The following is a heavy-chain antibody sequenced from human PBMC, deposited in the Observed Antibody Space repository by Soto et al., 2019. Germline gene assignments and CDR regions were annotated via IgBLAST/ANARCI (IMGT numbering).Heavy chain of an antibody. CDR3: AKGLGAADYYDGMDV. J-gene: IGHJ6*02. CDR2: ISGCGGST. CDR1: GLTFSSYA. V-gene: IGHV3-23*01. D-gene: IGHD3-10*01. Sequence: EVQLLESGGGLVQPGGSLRLSCAASGLTFSSYAMSWVRQAPGKGLEWVSAISGCGGSTYYADSVKGRFTISRDNSKNTLYLQMNSLRAEDRAVDYCAKGLGAADYYDGMDVWGQGTTGPVSS.